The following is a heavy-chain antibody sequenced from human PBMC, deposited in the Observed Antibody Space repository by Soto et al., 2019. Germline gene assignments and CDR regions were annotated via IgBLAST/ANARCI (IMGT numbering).Heavy chain of an antibody. J-gene: IGHJ5*02. V-gene: IGHV1-2*04. CDR1: GYTFTGYY. CDR2: INPNSGGT. Sequence: ASVKVSCKASGYTFTGYYMHWVRQAPGQGLEWMGWINPNSGGTNYAQKSQGWVTMTRDTSISTAYMELSRLRSDDTAVYYCARDSSDIVVVPAAISGWFDPWGQGTLVTVSS. D-gene: IGHD2-2*01. CDR3: ARDSSDIVVVPAAISGWFDP.